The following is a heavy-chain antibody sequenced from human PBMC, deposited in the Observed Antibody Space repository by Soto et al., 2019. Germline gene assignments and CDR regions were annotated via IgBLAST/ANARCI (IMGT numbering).Heavy chain of an antibody. CDR1: GYTFTRYY. CDR3: ARMSSSSPYNLFDP. J-gene: IGHJ5*02. CDR2: INPSGGKT. Sequence: ASVKVSCKASGYTFTRYYMHWVRKATRQGLEWMGIINPSGGKTSYAQKFQGRVTMSRDTSTSTVYMELSSLISEVTAVYYCARMSSSSPYNLFDPWGQGTLVTVSS. V-gene: IGHV1-46*01. D-gene: IGHD6-6*01.